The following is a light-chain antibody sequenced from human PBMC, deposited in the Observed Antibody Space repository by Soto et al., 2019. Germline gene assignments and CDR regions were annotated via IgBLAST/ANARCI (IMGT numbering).Light chain of an antibody. J-gene: IGLJ2*01. CDR3: AAWDVSLNGLV. CDR2: SNN. Sequence: QPVLTQPPSASGTPGQRVTISCSGSSSNIGSNTVNWYQQLPGTAPKLLIYSNNQRPSAVPDRFSGSKSGTSASLAISGLQSEDEADYYCAAWDVSLNGLVFGGGTKLTVL. CDR1: SSNIGSNT. V-gene: IGLV1-44*01.